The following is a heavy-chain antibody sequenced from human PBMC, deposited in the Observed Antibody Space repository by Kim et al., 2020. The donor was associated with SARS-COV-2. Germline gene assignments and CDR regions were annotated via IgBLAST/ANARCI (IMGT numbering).Heavy chain of an antibody. CDR3: ARDGPGVEIPFDY. V-gene: IGHV6-1*01. J-gene: IGHJ4*02. D-gene: IGHD2-21*01. CDR1: GDRVSSDIVA. CDR2: TFYSSKWHN. Sequence: SQTLSLTCAISGDRVSSDIVAWPWIRQSPSRGLEWLGRTFYSSKWHNEYAVSVKSRISINPDASKNQFSLQLDSVTPEDTAVYYCARDGPGVEIPFDYWGQGTLVTVSS.